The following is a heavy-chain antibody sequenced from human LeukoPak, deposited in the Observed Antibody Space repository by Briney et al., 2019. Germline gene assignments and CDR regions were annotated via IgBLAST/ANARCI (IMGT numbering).Heavy chain of an antibody. CDR1: GFTFSSYG. D-gene: IGHD6-19*01. CDR3: AKDQSQWLPLGYYYYYMDV. V-gene: IGHV3-30*02. J-gene: IGHJ6*03. CDR2: IRYDGSNK. Sequence: PGGSLRLSCAASGFTFSSYGMHWVRQAPGKGLEWVAFIRYDGSNKYYADSVKGRFTISRDNSKNTLYLQMNSLRAEDTAVYYCAKDQSQWLPLGYYYYYMDVWGKGTTVTVSS.